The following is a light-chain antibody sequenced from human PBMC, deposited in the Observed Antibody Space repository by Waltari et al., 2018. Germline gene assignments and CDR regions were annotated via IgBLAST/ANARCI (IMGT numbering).Light chain of an antibody. CDR1: SSDVGNHNL. J-gene: IGLJ3*02. V-gene: IGLV2-23*01. CDR2: ADN. Sequence: QSALTQPASVSGSPGQSITIPCTGTSSDVGNHNLVSWYQQYPGKAPKVMLYADNRPPSGVSDRFSGSKSGNTASLTISGVQAEDEADYYCCSYAGSYTWVFGGGTELTVL. CDR3: CSYAGSYTWV.